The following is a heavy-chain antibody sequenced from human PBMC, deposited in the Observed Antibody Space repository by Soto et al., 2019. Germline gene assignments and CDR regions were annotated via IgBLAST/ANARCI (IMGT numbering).Heavy chain of an antibody. V-gene: IGHV1-24*01. J-gene: IGHJ4*02. Sequence: ASVKVSCQVSGYTLTELSMHWVRQAPGKGLEWMGGFDPEDSETIYAHKYQGRVTMTEDTSTDTACMELSSLRAEDTAIYYCAKKVSTGSGGQFFDYFGQGTLVTVSS. D-gene: IGHD3-10*01. CDR2: FDPEDSET. CDR1: GYTLTELS. CDR3: AKKVSTGSGGQFFDY.